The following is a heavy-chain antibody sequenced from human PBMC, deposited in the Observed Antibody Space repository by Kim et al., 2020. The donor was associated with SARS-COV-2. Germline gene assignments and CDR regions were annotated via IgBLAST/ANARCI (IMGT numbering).Heavy chain of an antibody. D-gene: IGHD3-22*01. Sequence: ASVKVSCKASGYTFTSYGISWVRQAPGQGLEWMGWISAYNGNTNYAQKLQGRVTMTTDTSTSTAYMELRSLRSDDTAVYYCARDAVIVVVITHNYYYGMDVWGQGTTVTVSS. J-gene: IGHJ6*02. V-gene: IGHV1-18*01. CDR3: ARDAVIVVVITHNYYYGMDV. CDR1: GYTFTSYG. CDR2: ISAYNGNT.